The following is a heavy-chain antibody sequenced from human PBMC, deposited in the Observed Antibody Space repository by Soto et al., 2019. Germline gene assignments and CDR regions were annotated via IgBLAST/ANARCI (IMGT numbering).Heavy chain of an antibody. D-gene: IGHD3-3*01. CDR1: GYTFTSYG. Sequence: GASVKVSCKASGYTFTSYGISWVRQAPGQGLEWMRWISAYNGNTNYAQKLQGRVTMTTDTSTSTAYMELRSLRSDDTAVYYCARDWSNYDFWSGYFRADYWGQGTLVTVPQ. V-gene: IGHV1-18*01. CDR3: ARDWSNYDFWSGYFRADY. CDR2: ISAYNGNT. J-gene: IGHJ4*02.